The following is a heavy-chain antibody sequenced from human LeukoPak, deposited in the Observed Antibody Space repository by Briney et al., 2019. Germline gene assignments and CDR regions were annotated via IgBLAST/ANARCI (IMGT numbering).Heavy chain of an antibody. CDR1: GFTFSSYA. CDR2: ISGSGGST. J-gene: IGHJ4*02. V-gene: IGHV3-23*01. D-gene: IGHD3-22*01. CDR3: AKAPPLYDSSGYTTRFDC. Sequence: PGGSLRLSCAASGFTFSSYAMSWVRQAPGKGLEWVSAISGSGGSTYYADSVKGRFTISRDNSKNTLYLQMNSLRAEDTAVYYCAKAPPLYDSSGYTTRFDCWGQGTLVTVSS.